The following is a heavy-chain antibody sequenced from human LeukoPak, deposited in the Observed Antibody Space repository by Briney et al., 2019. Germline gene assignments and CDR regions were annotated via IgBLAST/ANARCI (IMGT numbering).Heavy chain of an antibody. D-gene: IGHD4-17*01. CDR1: GGSIGRYY. J-gene: IGHJ4*02. Sequence: SETLSLTCTVSGGSIGRYYWSWIRQPAGKGLEWIGRVFTTGSTTCNPSLKSRVTMSVDTSKNQFSLKLNSMTAVDTAVYYCARALTTADFDYWGQGILVTVSS. CDR3: ARALTTADFDY. V-gene: IGHV4-4*07. CDR2: VFTTGST.